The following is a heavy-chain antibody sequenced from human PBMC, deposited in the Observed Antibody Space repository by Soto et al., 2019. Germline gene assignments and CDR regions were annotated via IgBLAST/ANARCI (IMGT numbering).Heavy chain of an antibody. CDR1: GFTFSSYG. D-gene: IGHD4-17*01. Sequence: GGSLRLSCAASGFTFSSYGMHWVRQAPGKGLEWVAVISYDGSNKYYADSVKGRFTISRDNSKNTLYLQMNSLRAEDTAVYYCAKDPYYMTTVVTPYFQHWGQGTLVTVSS. J-gene: IGHJ1*01. CDR3: AKDPYYMTTVVTPYFQH. CDR2: ISYDGSNK. V-gene: IGHV3-30*18.